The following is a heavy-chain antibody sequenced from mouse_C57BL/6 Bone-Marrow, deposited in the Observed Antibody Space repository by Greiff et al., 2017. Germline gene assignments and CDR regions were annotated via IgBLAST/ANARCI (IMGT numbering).Heavy chain of an antibody. CDR1: GFTFSSYG. CDR2: ISSGGSYT. V-gene: IGHV5-6*01. Sequence: EVHLVESGGDLVKPGGSLKLSCAASGFTFSSYGMSWVRQTPDKRLEWVATISSGGSYTYYPDSVKGRFTISRDNAKNTLYLQMSSLKSEDTAVYYCARRCLDYWGQGTTLTVSS. CDR3: ARRCLDY. J-gene: IGHJ2*01.